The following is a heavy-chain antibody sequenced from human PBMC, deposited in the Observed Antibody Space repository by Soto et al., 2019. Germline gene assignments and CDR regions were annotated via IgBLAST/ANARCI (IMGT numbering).Heavy chain of an antibody. D-gene: IGHD6-19*01. CDR2: ISYDGSNK. J-gene: IGHJ3*02. Sequence: QVQLVESGGGVVQPGRSLRLSCAASGFTFSSYAMHWVRQAPGKGLEWVAVISYDGSNKYYADSVKGRFTISRDNSKNTLYLQMNSLRAEDTAVYYCARGLRQRLVLDAFDIWGQGTMVTVSS. CDR3: ARGLRQRLVLDAFDI. CDR1: GFTFSSYA. V-gene: IGHV3-30-3*01.